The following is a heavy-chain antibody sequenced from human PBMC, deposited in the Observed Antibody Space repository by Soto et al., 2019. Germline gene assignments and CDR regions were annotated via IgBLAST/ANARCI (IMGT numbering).Heavy chain of an antibody. Sequence: QAQLVQSGAEAKQPGASVKVSCKASGYTFTDYALHWVRQAPGQGLEWMGWINVGNGNTGYSRKFQGRVTNDRDMSVTTAYIEVSSLTSEDTAIYYCAREGAHYAPFDLWGQGTLVTVSS. V-gene: IGHV1-3*01. CDR2: INVGNGNT. CDR1: GYTFTDYA. CDR3: AREGAHYAPFDL. J-gene: IGHJ4*02. D-gene: IGHD3-16*01.